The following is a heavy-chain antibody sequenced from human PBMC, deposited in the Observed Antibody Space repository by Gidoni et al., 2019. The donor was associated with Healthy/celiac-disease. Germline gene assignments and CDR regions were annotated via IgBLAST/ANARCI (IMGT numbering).Heavy chain of an antibody. D-gene: IGHD6-19*01. CDR2: IDPSDSYT. J-gene: IGHJ6*02. CDR3: ARRKDPTIAVAGMYYYGMDV. V-gene: IGHV5-10-1*01. CDR1: GYSFTSYW. Sequence: EVQLVQSGAEVKKPGESLRISCKGSGYSFTSYWISWVRQMPGKGLEWMGRIDPSDSYTNYSPSFQGHVTISADKSISTAYLQWSSLKASDTAMYYCARRKDPTIAVAGMYYYGMDVWGQGTTVTVSS.